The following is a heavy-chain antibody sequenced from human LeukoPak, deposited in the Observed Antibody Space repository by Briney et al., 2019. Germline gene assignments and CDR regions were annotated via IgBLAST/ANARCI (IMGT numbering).Heavy chain of an antibody. CDR3: ARAIEREGITFDY. D-gene: IGHD5-24*01. J-gene: IGHJ4*02. CDR2: IYYSGTT. CDR1: GGSISSGGYY. V-gene: IGHV4-31*03. Sequence: SETLSLTCTVSGGSISSGGYYWSWIRQHPGKGLEWIGYIYYSGTTYYNPSLKSRVTISVDTSKNQFSLKLSSVTAADTAVYYCARAIEREGITFDYWGQGTLVTVSS.